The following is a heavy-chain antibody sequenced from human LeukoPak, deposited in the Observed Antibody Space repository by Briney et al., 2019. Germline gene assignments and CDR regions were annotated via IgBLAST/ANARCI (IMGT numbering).Heavy chain of an antibody. V-gene: IGHV1-2*02. CDR1: GYTFTGYY. Sequence: ASVKVSCKASGYTFTGYYMHWVRQAPGQGLEWMGWINPNSGGTNYAQKFQGRVTMTRDTSISTAYMELSRLRSDDTAVYYCARDPRGYCSGGSRINWFYPWGQGTLVTVSS. CDR2: INPNSGGT. CDR3: ARDPRGYCSGGSRINWFYP. D-gene: IGHD2-15*01. J-gene: IGHJ5*02.